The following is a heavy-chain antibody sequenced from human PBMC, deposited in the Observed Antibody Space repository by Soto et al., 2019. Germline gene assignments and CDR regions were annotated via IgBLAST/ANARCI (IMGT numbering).Heavy chain of an antibody. CDR2: IYPGDSDT. V-gene: IGHV5-51*01. Sequence: GESLKISCKGSGYSFTSYWIGWVRQMPGKGLEWMGIIYPGDSDTRYSPSFQGQVTISADKSISTAYLQWSSLKASDTAMYYCARLGDVLLWFGESTHNYGMDVWGQGTTVTVSS. D-gene: IGHD3-10*01. CDR3: ARLGDVLLWFGESTHNYGMDV. CDR1: GYSFTSYW. J-gene: IGHJ6*02.